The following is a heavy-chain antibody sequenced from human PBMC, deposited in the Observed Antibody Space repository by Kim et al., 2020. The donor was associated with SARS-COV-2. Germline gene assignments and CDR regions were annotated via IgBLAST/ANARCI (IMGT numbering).Heavy chain of an antibody. CDR3: QTDYDDSSGQTNPFDY. D-gene: IGHD3-22*01. V-gene: IGHV3-21*01. J-gene: IGHJ4*02. Sequence: SVKGRLTISRDNAKNSLYLQMNSLRAEDTAVYYCQTDYDDSSGQTNPFDYWGQGTLVTVSS.